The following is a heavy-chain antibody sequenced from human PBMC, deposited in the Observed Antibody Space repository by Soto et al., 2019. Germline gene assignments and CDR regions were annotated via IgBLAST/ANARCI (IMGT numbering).Heavy chain of an antibody. J-gene: IGHJ6*02. Sequence: SGGSLIFSCAASGCTFSSYAMSWVRQAPGKGLEWVSAISGSGGSTYYADSVKGRFTISRDNSKNTLYLQMNSLRAEDTAVYYCAKDDKLRRGLYYYYGMDVWGQGTTVTVSS. V-gene: IGHV3-23*01. CDR3: AKDDKLRRGLYYYYGMDV. CDR2: ISGSGGST. CDR1: GCTFSSYA. D-gene: IGHD1-26*01.